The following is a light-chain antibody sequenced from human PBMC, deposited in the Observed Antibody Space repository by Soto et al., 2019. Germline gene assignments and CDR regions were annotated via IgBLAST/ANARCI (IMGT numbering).Light chain of an antibody. V-gene: IGLV2-8*01. CDR3: SSFAGSNNYV. J-gene: IGLJ1*01. CDR1: SSDVGAYDY. Sequence: QSVLAQPPSASGSPGQSVTISCTGTSSDVGAYDYVSWYQQHPGKAPKLMIYEINKRPSGVPDRFSGSKSGNTASLTVSGLQAEDEADYYCSSFAGSNNYVFGTGTKV. CDR2: EIN.